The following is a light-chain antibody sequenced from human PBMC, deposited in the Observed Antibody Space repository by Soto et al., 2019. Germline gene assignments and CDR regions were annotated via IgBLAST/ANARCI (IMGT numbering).Light chain of an antibody. CDR1: RDVSSSD. V-gene: IGKV3-20*01. CDR2: GAS. Sequence: EIVLTQSPGTLSLSPGQRATLSCRASRDVSSSDLAWYPQKPGQAPRHLTHGASGRASRIPAKFIGSGSTTDFNLTISRLEPEDFAVYYCEQYGSTLTVGEGTKGE. J-gene: IGKJ4*01. CDR3: EQYGSTLT.